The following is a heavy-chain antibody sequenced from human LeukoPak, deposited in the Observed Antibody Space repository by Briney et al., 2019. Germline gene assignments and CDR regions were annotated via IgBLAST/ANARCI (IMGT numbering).Heavy chain of an antibody. V-gene: IGHV4-4*02. CDR2: IYRSENP. CDR3: ARDPHCSSTNCPFDY. CDR1: GGSISSSDW. J-gene: IGHJ4*02. D-gene: IGHD2-2*01. Sequence: PSGTLPLTCAVSGGSISSSDWWSWVRQPPGRGLEWIGYIYRSENPSYNPSLKGRVTMSADKSKNQFSLRLSSVTAADTAVYYCARDPHCSSTNCPFDYWGQGTLVIVSS.